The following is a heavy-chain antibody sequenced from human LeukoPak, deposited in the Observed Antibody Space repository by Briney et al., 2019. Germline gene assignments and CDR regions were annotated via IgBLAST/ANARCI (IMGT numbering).Heavy chain of an antibody. J-gene: IGHJ4*02. D-gene: IGHD6-13*01. V-gene: IGHV3-23*01. CDR3: AKARAGDITAAFNY. CDR1: GFTFSSYA. Sequence: GGSLRLSCAASGFTFSSYAMSWVRQAPGKGLEWVSAISGSGGSTYYADSVKGRFTISRDNSENTLNLQMNSLRAEDTAIYYCAKARAGDITAAFNYWGQGTLVTVSS. CDR2: ISGSGGST.